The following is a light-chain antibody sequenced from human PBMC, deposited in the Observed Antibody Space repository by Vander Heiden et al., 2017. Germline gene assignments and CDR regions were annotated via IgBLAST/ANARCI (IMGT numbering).Light chain of an antibody. V-gene: IGKV1-8*01. CDR2: AAS. J-gene: IGKJ1*01. CDR3: QQYYSYPWT. CDR1: QGISSY. Sequence: GDRVTITCRASQGISSYLAWYQQKPGKAPKLLIYAASTLQSGVPSRFSGSGSGTDFTLTISCLQSEDFATYYCQQYYSYPWTFGQGTKVEIK.